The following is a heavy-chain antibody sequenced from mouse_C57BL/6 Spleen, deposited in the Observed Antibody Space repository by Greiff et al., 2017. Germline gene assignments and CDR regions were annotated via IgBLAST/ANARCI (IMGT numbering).Heavy chain of an antibody. CDR1: GFSFTSYG. CDR2: IWSDGST. CDR3: ARHRGYGNYNYAMDY. D-gene: IGHD2-10*02. V-gene: IGHV2-6-1*01. Sequence: VKLMESGPGLVAPSQRLSITCTVSGFSFTSYGVHWVRQPPGKGLEWLVVIWSDGSTTYNSALKSRLSISKDNSKSQVFLKMNSLQTDDTAMYYCARHRGYGNYNYAMDYWGQGTSVTVSS. J-gene: IGHJ4*01.